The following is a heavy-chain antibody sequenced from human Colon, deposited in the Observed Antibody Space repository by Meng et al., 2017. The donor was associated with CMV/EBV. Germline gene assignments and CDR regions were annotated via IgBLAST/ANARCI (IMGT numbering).Heavy chain of an antibody. CDR3: ARGGGYNWNGRPYYFDY. CDR1: GFTFSSYS. J-gene: IGHJ4*02. Sequence: GESLKISCAASGFTFSSYSMNWVRQAPGKGLEWVSYISSSSSTIYYADSVKGRFTISRDNAKNSLYLQMNSLRAEDTAVYYCARGGGYNWNGRPYYFDYGGQGTLVTVSS. CDR2: ISSSSSTI. D-gene: IGHD1-1*01. V-gene: IGHV3-48*04.